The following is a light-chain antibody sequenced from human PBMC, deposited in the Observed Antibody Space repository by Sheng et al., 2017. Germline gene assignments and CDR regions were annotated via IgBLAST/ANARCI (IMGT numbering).Light chain of an antibody. V-gene: IGKV1-39*01. J-gene: IGKJ1*01. Sequence: DIQMTQSPSSLSASVGDRVTITCRASQSINRYLNWYQQKPGKAPKLLIHTASSLQSGVPSRFSGSGSGTDFTLTISSLQPEDFATYHCQQSYSSPRTFGQGTKVEIK. CDR3: QQSYSSPRT. CDR2: TAS. CDR1: QSINRY.